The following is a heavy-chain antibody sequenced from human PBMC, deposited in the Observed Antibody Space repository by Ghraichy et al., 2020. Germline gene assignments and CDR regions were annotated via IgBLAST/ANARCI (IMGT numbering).Heavy chain of an antibody. V-gene: IGHV3-7*01. CDR2: IKQDGSEK. J-gene: IGHJ4*02. D-gene: IGHD2-21*02. CDR1: GFTFSSYW. CDR3: ARVGGAHCGGDCYSFYFDY. Sequence: LSLTCAASGFTFSSYWMSWVRQAPGKGLEWVANIKQDGSEKYYVDSVKGRFTISRDNAKNSLYLQMNSLRAEDTAVYYCARVGGAHCGGDCYSFYFDYWGQGTLVTVSS.